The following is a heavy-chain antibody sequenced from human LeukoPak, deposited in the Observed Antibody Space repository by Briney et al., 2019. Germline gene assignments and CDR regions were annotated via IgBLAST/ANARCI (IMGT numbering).Heavy chain of an antibody. Sequence: GGSLRLSCAASGFTFSSYWMSWVRQAPGKGLEWVANIKQDGSEKYYVDSVKGRFTISRDNAKNPLYLQMNSLRAEDTAVYYCARDQTKWEPLRGRDYYYMDVWGKGTTVTVSS. J-gene: IGHJ6*03. D-gene: IGHD1-26*01. V-gene: IGHV3-7*01. CDR1: GFTFSSYW. CDR2: IKQDGSEK. CDR3: ARDQTKWEPLRGRDYYYMDV.